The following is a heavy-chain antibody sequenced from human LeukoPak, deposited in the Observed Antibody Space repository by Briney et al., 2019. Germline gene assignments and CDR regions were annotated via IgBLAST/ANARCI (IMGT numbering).Heavy chain of an antibody. J-gene: IGHJ2*01. CDR2: IVPRFGTP. D-gene: IGHD3-3*02. Sequence: ASVKVSCKPTGGTFNSYAITWVRQAPGQGLEYMGLIVPRFGTPNYARNFQGRVSITADKSTNTVYMELTSLRSEDTAVYFCAREAIPFLANLSVNYWQLDLWGRGSLVTVSS. CDR3: AREAIPFLANLSVNYWQLDL. CDR1: GGTFNSYA. V-gene: IGHV1-69*06.